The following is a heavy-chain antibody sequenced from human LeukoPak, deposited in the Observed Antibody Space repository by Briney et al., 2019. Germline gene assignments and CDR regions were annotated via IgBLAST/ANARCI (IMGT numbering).Heavy chain of an antibody. D-gene: IGHD3-22*01. Sequence: PGGSLRLSCAASGFTVSSNYMSWVRQAPGKGLEWVSVIYSGGSTYYADSVKGRFTISRDNSKNTLYLQMNSLRAEDTAVYYCASHYYDSSPFDYWGQGTLVTVSS. V-gene: IGHV3-66*04. CDR1: GFTVSSNY. CDR3: ASHYYDSSPFDY. CDR2: IYSGGST. J-gene: IGHJ4*02.